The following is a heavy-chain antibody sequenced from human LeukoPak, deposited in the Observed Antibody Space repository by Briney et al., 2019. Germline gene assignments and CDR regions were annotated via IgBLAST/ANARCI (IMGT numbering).Heavy chain of an antibody. J-gene: IGHJ6*02. V-gene: IGHV3-11*06. D-gene: IGHD3-10*01. CDR3: ARALWSGPVYYGMDV. Sequence: AMRGGFTISRDNATNSLYLKMNSLRAEDTAVYYCARALWSGPVYYGMDVWGQGTTVTVSS.